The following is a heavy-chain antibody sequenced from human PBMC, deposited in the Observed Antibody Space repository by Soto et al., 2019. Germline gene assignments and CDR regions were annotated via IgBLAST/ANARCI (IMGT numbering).Heavy chain of an antibody. CDR2: IDWDGGQ. Sequence: SGPTLVNPTQTLTLTCTLSGFSISTSGMRVNWIRQPPGKALEWLARIDWDGGQFYSTSLQNRLTISKDTSKNQVVLTMTNVDLVDTATYYCARISYNNGWSYYFDFWGQGALVTVFS. D-gene: IGHD6-19*01. CDR3: ARISYNNGWSYYFDF. V-gene: IGHV2-70*04. CDR1: GFSISTSGMR. J-gene: IGHJ4*02.